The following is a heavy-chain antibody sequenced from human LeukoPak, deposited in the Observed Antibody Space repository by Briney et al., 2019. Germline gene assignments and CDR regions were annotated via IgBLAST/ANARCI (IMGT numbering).Heavy chain of an antibody. CDR1: GFTLSGLW. Sequence: GGSLRLSCVASGFTLSGLWMNWVRQAPGKGLEWVANIKQDGSEKNYVDSVKGRFTISRDNAKNSVYLQMNSLRVEETAVYYCVGGYGWLPDYWGQGTLVTVSS. D-gene: IGHD6-19*01. V-gene: IGHV3-7*04. CDR3: VGGYGWLPDY. CDR2: IKQDGSEK. J-gene: IGHJ4*02.